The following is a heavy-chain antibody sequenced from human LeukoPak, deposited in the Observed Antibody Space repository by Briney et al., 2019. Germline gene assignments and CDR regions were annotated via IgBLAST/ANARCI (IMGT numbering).Heavy chain of an antibody. CDR1: GGSISSSSYY. CDR3: ARVGPYDSSGYYYASFDY. V-gene: IGHV4-39*07. Sequence: PSETLSLTCTASGGSISSSSYYWGWIRQPPGKGLEWIGSIYYSGSTYYNPSLKSRVTISVDTSKNQFSLKLSSVTAADTAVYYCARVGPYDSSGYYYASFDYWGQGTLVTVSS. D-gene: IGHD3-22*01. J-gene: IGHJ4*02. CDR2: IYYSGST.